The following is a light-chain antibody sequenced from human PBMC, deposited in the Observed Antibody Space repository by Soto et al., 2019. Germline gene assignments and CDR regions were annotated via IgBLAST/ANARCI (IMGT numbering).Light chain of an antibody. J-gene: IGLJ3*02. CDR1: SSDVGGYNY. CDR3: NSYAGSNNWV. V-gene: IGLV2-8*01. Sequence: QSALTQPASVSGSPGQSITISCTGTSSDVGGYNYVSWYQQHPGKAPKLMIYEVSKRPSGVPDLFSVYKSGNTASLTVSGLQAEDEADYYCNSYAGSNNWVFGGGTQLTVL. CDR2: EVS.